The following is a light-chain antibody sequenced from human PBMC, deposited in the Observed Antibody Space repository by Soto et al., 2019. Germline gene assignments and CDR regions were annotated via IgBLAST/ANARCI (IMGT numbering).Light chain of an antibody. J-gene: IGKJ1*01. CDR2: GAS. V-gene: IGKV3-20*01. CDR1: QSVSRSY. Sequence: EIVLTQSPGTLSLSPGERATLSCRASQSVSRSYLAWYQQKPGQAPRLLIYGASSRATGIPDRFSGSGSGTDFTLSISRLEPEDFAVYYCQQYASSTWTFGQGPQVEI. CDR3: QQYASSTWT.